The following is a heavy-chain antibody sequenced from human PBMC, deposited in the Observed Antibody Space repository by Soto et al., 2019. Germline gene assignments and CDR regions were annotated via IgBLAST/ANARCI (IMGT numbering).Heavy chain of an antibody. CDR3: TKRYFGGLDAFDI. D-gene: IGHD3-9*01. CDR1: GFTFSNAY. J-gene: IGHJ3*02. Sequence: GGSLRLSCVASGFTFSNAYMNWVRQAPGKGLEWVGRIKSKSDGGTTDYAAPVKGRFTISRDDSKNTLYLQMNSLKTEDTAVYYCTKRYFGGLDAFDIWGQGTMVTVSS. V-gene: IGHV3-15*07. CDR2: IKSKSDGGTT.